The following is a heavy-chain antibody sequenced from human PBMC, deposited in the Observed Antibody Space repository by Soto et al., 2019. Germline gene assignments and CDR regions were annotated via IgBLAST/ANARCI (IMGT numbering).Heavy chain of an antibody. CDR1: DGSVSSDI. V-gene: IGHV4-59*02. Sequence: SETLYLTCTVSDGSVSSDIWSWFRQPPGKGMEWIGYIYYSGSTNYNPSLKSRVTISVDTSKNQFSLKLSSVTAADTAVYYCARVAVAGFGVDYWGQGTLVTVSS. CDR3: ARVAVAGFGVDY. J-gene: IGHJ4*02. CDR2: IYYSGST. D-gene: IGHD6-19*01.